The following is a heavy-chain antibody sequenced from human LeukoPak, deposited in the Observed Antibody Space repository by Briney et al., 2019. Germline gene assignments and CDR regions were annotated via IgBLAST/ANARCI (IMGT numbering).Heavy chain of an antibody. V-gene: IGHV3-33*06. CDR2: IWYDGTNK. J-gene: IGHJ4*02. Sequence: PGRSLRLSCAASGFTFSSYGMHWVRQAPGKGLEWVAVIWYDGTNKHYADSVQGRFTIFRDNSKNTLSLQMNSLRAGDTAVYYCAKVRDGGNPWHFDHWGQGTLVTVSS. CDR1: GFTFSSYG. D-gene: IGHD4-23*01. CDR3: AKVRDGGNPWHFDH.